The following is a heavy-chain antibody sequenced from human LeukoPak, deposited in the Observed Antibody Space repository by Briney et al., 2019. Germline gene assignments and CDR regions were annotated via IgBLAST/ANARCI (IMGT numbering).Heavy chain of an antibody. CDR1: GGSISSSSYY. V-gene: IGHV4-39*07. CDR2: IYYSGST. Sequence: KPSETLSLTCTVSGGSISSSSYYWGWIRQPPGKGLEWIGSIYYSGSTYYNPSLKSRVTISVDTSKNQFSLKLSSVTAADTAVYYCATSGVGDTATKVPSGYFDYWGQGTLVTVSS. J-gene: IGHJ4*02. CDR3: ATSGVGDTATKVPSGYFDY. D-gene: IGHD5-18*01.